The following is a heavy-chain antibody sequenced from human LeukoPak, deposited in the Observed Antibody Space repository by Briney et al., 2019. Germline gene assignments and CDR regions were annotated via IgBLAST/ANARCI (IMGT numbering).Heavy chain of an antibody. CDR1: GFTFSSYA. Sequence: GGSLRLSCAASGFTFSSYAMSWVRQAPGKGLEWVSAISGSGGSTYYADSVKGRFTISRDNAKNSLYLQMNSLRAEDTAIYYCARDNLAAAGDDNFDIWGQGTMVTVSS. J-gene: IGHJ3*02. CDR2: ISGSGGST. D-gene: IGHD6-13*01. V-gene: IGHV3-23*01. CDR3: ARDNLAAAGDDNFDI.